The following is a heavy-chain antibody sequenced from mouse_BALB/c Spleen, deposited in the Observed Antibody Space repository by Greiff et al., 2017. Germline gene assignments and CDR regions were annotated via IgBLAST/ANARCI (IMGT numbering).Heavy chain of an antibody. Sequence: EVHLVESGGGLVQPGGSMKLSCVASGFTFSNYWMNWVRQSPEKGLEWVAEIRLKSNNYATHYAESVKGRFTISRDDSKSSVYLQMNNLRAEDTGIYYCTRDGYYPWFAYWGQGTLVTVSA. J-gene: IGHJ3*01. V-gene: IGHV6-6*02. CDR2: IRLKSNNYAT. CDR3: TRDGYYPWFAY. CDR1: GFTFSNYW. D-gene: IGHD2-3*01.